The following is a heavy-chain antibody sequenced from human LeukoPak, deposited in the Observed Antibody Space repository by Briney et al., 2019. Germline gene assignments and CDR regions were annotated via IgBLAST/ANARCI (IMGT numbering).Heavy chain of an antibody. D-gene: IGHD3-22*01. CDR2: IYYSGST. V-gene: IGHV4-59*01. Sequence: SETLSLTCTVSGGSISSYYWSWIRQPPGKGLEWIGYIYYSGSTNYNPSLKSRVTISVDTSKNQFSLELSSVTAADTAVYYCAGDDSSSAFDIWGQGTMVTVSS. CDR3: AGDDSSSAFDI. J-gene: IGHJ3*02. CDR1: GGSISSYY.